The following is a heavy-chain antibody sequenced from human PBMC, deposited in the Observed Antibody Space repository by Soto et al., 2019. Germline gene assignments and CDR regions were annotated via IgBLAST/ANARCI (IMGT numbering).Heavy chain of an antibody. CDR1: GGSISSGDYY. Sequence: QVQLQESGPGLVKPSQTLSLTCTVSGGSISSGDYYWSWIRQPPGKGLEWIGYIYYSGSTYYNPSLKSRVTISVDTSKNQFSLKLSSVTAADTAVYYCARGSYCSGGSCYSNWYFDLWGRGTLVTVSS. CDR3: ARGSYCSGGSCYSNWYFDL. V-gene: IGHV4-30-4*01. D-gene: IGHD2-15*01. CDR2: IYYSGST. J-gene: IGHJ2*01.